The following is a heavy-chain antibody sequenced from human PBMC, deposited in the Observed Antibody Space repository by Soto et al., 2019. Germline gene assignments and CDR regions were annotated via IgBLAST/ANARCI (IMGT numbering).Heavy chain of an antibody. Sequence: GGSLRLSCAASGFTFSSYGMHWVRQAPGKGLEWVAVISYDGSNKYYADSVKGRFTISRDNSKNTLYLQMNSLRAEDTAVYYCAKALEPWLRSNWFDPWGQGTLVTVSS. CDR3: AKALEPWLRSNWFDP. J-gene: IGHJ5*02. CDR1: GFTFSSYG. V-gene: IGHV3-30*18. D-gene: IGHD5-12*01. CDR2: ISYDGSNK.